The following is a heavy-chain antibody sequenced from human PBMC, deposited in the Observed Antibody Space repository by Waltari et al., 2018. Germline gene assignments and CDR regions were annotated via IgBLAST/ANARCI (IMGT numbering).Heavy chain of an antibody. J-gene: IGHJ3*02. CDR3: ARIDDPFGFDI. Sequence: QVQLQESGPGLVMPSQTLSLTCTVSGGSISSGGYYWSWIRQHPGKGLEWIGYIYDSGSTYYNPALRSRVTVSVDTSKNQFSLKLSSVTAADTAVYYCARIDDPFGFDIWGQGTMVTVSS. V-gene: IGHV4-31*03. D-gene: IGHD3-3*01. CDR1: GGSISSGGYY. CDR2: IYDSGST.